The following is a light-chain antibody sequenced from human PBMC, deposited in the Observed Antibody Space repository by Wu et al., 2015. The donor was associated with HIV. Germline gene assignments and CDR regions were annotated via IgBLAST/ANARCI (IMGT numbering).Light chain of an antibody. Sequence: EIVLTQSPGTLSLSPGERATLSCRASQSVSSSYLAWYQQKPGQAPRLLIYGASSRATGIPDRFSGSGSGTDFTLTISRLEPEDFAVYYCQQYGSSPPGTFGGGKTRWRSN. J-gene: IGKJ4*01. CDR2: GAS. CDR3: QQYGSSPPGT. V-gene: IGKV3-20*01. CDR1: QSVSSSY.